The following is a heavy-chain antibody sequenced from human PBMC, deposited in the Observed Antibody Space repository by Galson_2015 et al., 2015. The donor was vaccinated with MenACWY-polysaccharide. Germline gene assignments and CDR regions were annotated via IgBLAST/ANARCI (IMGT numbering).Heavy chain of an antibody. CDR3: ARVGKYYYDSSGYLNWFDP. D-gene: IGHD3-22*01. J-gene: IGHJ5*02. CDR1: GYTFISYD. V-gene: IGHV1-8*01. Sequence: SVKVSCKASGYTFISYDINWVRQTTGQGLEWMGWMNPNSGNTGYAQKFQGRVTMTRNTSISIAYMELSSLRSEDTAVYYCARVGKYYYDSSGYLNWFDPWGQGTLVTVSS. CDR2: MNPNSGNT.